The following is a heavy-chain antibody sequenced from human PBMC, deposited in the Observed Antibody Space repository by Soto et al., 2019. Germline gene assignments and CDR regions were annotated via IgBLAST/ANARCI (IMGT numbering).Heavy chain of an antibody. CDR2: IYFSGST. Sequence: QVQLQESGPGLVKPSETLSLTCTVSGGSISTYYWSWIRQPPGKGLEWIGYIYFSGSTNYNPSLQSRVTISVDTSKTQFSLKLSSVTAADTAMYYCVRPREYSSWDAFDIWGQGTMVTVSS. J-gene: IGHJ3*02. V-gene: IGHV4-59*01. CDR3: VRPREYSSWDAFDI. CDR1: GGSISTYY. D-gene: IGHD5-12*01.